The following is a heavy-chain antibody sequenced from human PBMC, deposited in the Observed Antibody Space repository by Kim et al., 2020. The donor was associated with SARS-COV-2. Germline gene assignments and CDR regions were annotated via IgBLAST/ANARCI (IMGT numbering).Heavy chain of an antibody. CDR2: GNT. V-gene: IGHV3-23*01. D-gene: IGHD3-9*01. CDR3: AKGILSGWDY. Sequence: GNTSYADSVKGRFTNSRENSKNTLYLQMNSLRAEDTAVYYCAKGILSGWDYWGQGTLVTVSS. J-gene: IGHJ4*02.